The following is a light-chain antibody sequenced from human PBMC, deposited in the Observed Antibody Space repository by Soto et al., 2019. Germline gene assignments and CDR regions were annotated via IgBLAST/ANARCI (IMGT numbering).Light chain of an antibody. CDR2: EVT. Sequence: SALTQPASVSGSPGQSITISCAGTRDDIGAYDYVSWYQQHPGNAPKLLVYEVTNRPSGVSDRFSGSKSGNTASLTISGLQAEDEADCYCNSYTNSSAVVFGGGAKVTVL. V-gene: IGLV2-14*01. CDR3: NSYTNSSAVV. CDR1: RDDIGAYDY. J-gene: IGLJ2*01.